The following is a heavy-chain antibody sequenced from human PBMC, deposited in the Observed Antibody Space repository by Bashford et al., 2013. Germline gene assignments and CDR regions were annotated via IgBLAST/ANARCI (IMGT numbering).Heavy chain of an antibody. CDR2: IIPIFGTA. V-gene: IGHV1-69*13. D-gene: IGHD2-2*01. Sequence: SVKVSCKASGGTFSSYAISWVRQAPGQGLEWMGGIIPIFGTANYAQKFQGRVTITADESTSTAYMELSSLRSEDTAVYYCAREGYCSSTSCYAAFDIWGQGTMVTVSS. CDR1: GGTFSSYA. CDR3: AREGYCSSTSCYAAFDI. J-gene: IGHJ3*02.